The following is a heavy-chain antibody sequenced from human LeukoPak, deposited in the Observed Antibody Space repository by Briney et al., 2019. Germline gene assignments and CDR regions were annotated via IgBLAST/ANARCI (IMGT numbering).Heavy chain of an antibody. CDR3: ARDDYGDYTRRFDP. D-gene: IGHD4-17*01. CDR1: GGSFSGYY. Sequence: SETLSLTCAVYGGSFSGYYWSWIRQPPGKGLEWIGKINHSGSTNYNPSLKSRVTISVDTSKNQFSLKLSSVTAADTAVYYCARDDYGDYTRRFDPWGQGTLVTVSS. V-gene: IGHV4-34*01. J-gene: IGHJ5*02. CDR2: INHSGST.